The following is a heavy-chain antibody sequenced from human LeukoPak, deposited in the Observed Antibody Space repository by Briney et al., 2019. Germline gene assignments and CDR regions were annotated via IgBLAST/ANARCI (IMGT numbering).Heavy chain of an antibody. CDR2: IYYRGST. Sequence: SDTLSLTRAVSGYSISSSYWWGWIRQPPGKALEWIGYIYYRGSTYYNPSLKSRVTMSVDTSKNQFSLRLSSVTAVDTAVYYCARIVMVRGVRFDPWGQGTLVTVSS. D-gene: IGHD3-10*01. CDR1: GYSISSSYW. CDR3: ARIVMVRGVRFDP. V-gene: IGHV4-28*01. J-gene: IGHJ5*02.